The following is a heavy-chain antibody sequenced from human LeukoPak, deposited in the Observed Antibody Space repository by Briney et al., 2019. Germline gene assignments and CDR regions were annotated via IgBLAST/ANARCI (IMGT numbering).Heavy chain of an antibody. CDR1: GYSIRSGYY. V-gene: IGHV4-38-2*01. CDR3: ARNDLWSGSY. CDR2: IYHSGST. J-gene: IGHJ4*02. D-gene: IGHD3-3*01. Sequence: SETLSLTCAVSGYSIRSGYYWGWIRQPPGKGLEWIGSIYHSGSTYYNPSLKSRVTISVDTSKNQFSLKLSSVTAADTAVYYCARNDLWSGSYRGQGTLVTVSS.